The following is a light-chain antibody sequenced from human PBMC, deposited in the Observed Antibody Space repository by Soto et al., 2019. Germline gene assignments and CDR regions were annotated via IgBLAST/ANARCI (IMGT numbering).Light chain of an antibody. J-gene: IGKJ4*01. CDR1: QSVSNN. CDR3: QQYSEWPLT. V-gene: IGKV3-15*01. Sequence: EIVMTQSPATLSVSPGERATLSCRASQSVSNNLAWYQQKHGQAPRLLIYHASTGATGIPARFSGSGSGTELTLNSSSVQSEACAVYYWQQYSEWPLTFGGGTKVEIK. CDR2: HAS.